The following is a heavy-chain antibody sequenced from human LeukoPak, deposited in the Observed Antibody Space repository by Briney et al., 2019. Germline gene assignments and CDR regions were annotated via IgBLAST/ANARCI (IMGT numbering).Heavy chain of an antibody. CDR1: GYIFTTYA. CDR3: ARVNVDSAMGIYYYYGMDV. J-gene: IGHJ6*02. CDR2: INTNTGNP. Sequence: ASVKVSCKASGYIFTTYAVNWVRQAPGQGLEWVGWINTNTGNPTYGQGFTGRFVFSLDTSVSTACLQISSLKTEDTAVYYCARVNVDSAMGIYYYYGMDVWGQGTTVTVSS. D-gene: IGHD5-18*01. V-gene: IGHV7-4-1*02.